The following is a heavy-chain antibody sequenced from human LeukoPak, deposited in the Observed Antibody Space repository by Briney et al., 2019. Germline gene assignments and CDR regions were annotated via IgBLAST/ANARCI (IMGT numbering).Heavy chain of an antibody. CDR2: FSGSSGNT. CDR3: ARGYSSLDY. Sequence: GGSLRLSCAASGFTFSSYILNWVRQAPGKGLEWVSSFSGSSGNTYYADSVKGWFTISRDISKSTVYLQMNSLRAEDTAVYYCARGYSSLDYWGQGTLVTVSS. CDR1: GFTFSSYI. J-gene: IGHJ4*02. D-gene: IGHD6-13*01. V-gene: IGHV3-23*01.